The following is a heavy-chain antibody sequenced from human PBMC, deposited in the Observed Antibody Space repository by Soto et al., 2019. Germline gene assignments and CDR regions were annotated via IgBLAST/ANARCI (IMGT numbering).Heavy chain of an antibody. D-gene: IGHD3-10*01. CDR1: GRSFSYYY. CDR2: ISPSGTT. CDR3: TRGRWYYESGTYAN. V-gene: IGHV4-34*01. Sequence: SETLSLTCAVYGRSFSYYYCSWIRQSPGKGLEWIGEISPSGTTKYNPSLKRRFIISMHTSTHQFSLYLSSVTAAYTAVHYCTRGRWYYESGTYANWGQGTLVTVSS. J-gene: IGHJ4*02.